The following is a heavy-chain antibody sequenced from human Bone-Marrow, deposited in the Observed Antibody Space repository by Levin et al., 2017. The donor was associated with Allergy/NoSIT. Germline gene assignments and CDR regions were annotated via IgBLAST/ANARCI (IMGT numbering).Heavy chain of an antibody. V-gene: IGHV3-66*04. CDR2: IYSGGTT. D-gene: IGHD4-17*01. CDR3: ARLNGEYRHLDI. CDR1: GLPANRNW. Sequence: GGSLRLSCKVFGLPANRNWISWVRQAPGKGLDWVSVIYSGGTTSYGDSSRGRFTISRDDSLNPVYLQMNTLTGEDTAVYYCARLNGEYRHLDISGQGTLVTVAS. J-gene: IGHJ4*02.